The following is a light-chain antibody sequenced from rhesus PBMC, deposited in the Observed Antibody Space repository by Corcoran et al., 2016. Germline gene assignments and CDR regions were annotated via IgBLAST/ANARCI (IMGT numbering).Light chain of an antibody. J-gene: IGKJ3*01. Sequence: DIQMTQSPSSLSASVGDTVTITCRASQTISSWLDWYQQKPGKAPKLLIYKASNLQSGVPSRFSGSGSGTNFTLTISSLQPEDFATYSCLQYTTTPFTFGPGTKLDI. V-gene: IGKV1-22*01. CDR3: LQYTTTPFT. CDR2: KAS. CDR1: QTISSW.